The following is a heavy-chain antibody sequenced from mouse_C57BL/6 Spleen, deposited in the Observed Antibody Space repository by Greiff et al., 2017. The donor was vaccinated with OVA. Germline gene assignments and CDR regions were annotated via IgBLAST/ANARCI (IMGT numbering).Heavy chain of an antibody. V-gene: IGHV5-9*01. CDR3: ARPAWERGFDY. Sequence: EVQLVESGGGLVKPGGSLKLSCAASGFTFSSYTMSWVRQTPEKRLEWVATISGGGGNTYYPDSVKGRFTISRDNAKNTLYLQMSSLRSEDTALYYCARPAWERGFDYWGQGTTLTVSS. J-gene: IGHJ2*01. CDR2: ISGGGGNT. CDR1: GFTFSSYT. D-gene: IGHD4-1*01.